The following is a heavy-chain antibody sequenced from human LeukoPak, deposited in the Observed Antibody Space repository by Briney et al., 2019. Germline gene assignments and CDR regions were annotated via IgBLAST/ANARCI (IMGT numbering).Heavy chain of an antibody. J-gene: IGHJ6*03. CDR3: ARGGIMITFGGVTGYYYYYMDV. V-gene: IGHV1-2*06. CDR1: RYTFTPYY. Sequence: DSVKASCKASRYTFTPYYMHWMRQAPGRGLEGMGRINPNSGGPKYAQKFQGRASMDRDTYISTAYMELSRLRSDDTAVDYCARGGIMITFGGVTGYYYYYMDVWGKGTTVTVSS. CDR2: INPNSGGP. D-gene: IGHD3-16*01.